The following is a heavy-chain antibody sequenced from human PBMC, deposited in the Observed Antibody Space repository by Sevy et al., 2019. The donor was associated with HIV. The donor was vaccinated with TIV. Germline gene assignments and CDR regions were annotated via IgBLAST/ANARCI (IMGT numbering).Heavy chain of an antibody. D-gene: IGHD3-10*01. CDR1: GITFSTYT. J-gene: IGHJ4*02. CDR3: TKETLFMSTILYYFYN. V-gene: IGHV3-23*01. Sequence: GGSLKLSCVVSGITFSTYTMSWVRQAPGKGLEWVSSISDSGADTFYADSVKGRFTISRDNSKNTLYLQMSSLSAEDTALYYCTKETLFMSTILYYFYNWGQGTLVTVSS. CDR2: ISDSGADT.